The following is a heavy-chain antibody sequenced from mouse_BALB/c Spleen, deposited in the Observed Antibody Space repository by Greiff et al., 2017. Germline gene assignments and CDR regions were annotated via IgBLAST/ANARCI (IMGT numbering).Heavy chain of an antibody. CDR3: ASSDSSGLDWFAY. J-gene: IGHJ3*01. CDR1: GYTFTDYA. V-gene: IGHV1S137*01. CDR2: ISTYYGDA. Sequence: VQVVESGAELVRPGVSVKISCKGSGYTFTDYAMHWVKQSHAKSLEWIGVISTYYGDASYNQKFKGKATMTVDKSSSTAYMELARLTSEDSAIYYCASSDSSGLDWFAYWGQGTLVTVSA. D-gene: IGHD3-2*01.